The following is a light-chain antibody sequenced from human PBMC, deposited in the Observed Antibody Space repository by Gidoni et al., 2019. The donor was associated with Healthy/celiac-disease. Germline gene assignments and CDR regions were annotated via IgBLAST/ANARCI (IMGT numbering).Light chain of an antibody. J-gene: IGLJ1*01. Sequence: QSALTQPASVSGSPGQSITISCTGTSSDVGCYNYVSWYQQHQGKAPKLMIYEVSNRPSGVSNRFSGSKSGNTASLTISGLQAEDEADYYCSSYTSSSTLEVFGTGTKVTVL. CDR3: SSYTSSSTLEV. V-gene: IGLV2-14*01. CDR2: EVS. CDR1: SSDVGCYNY.